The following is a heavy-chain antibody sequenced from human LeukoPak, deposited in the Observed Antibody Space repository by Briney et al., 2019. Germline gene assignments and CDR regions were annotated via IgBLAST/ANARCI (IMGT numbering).Heavy chain of an antibody. Sequence: GGSLRLSCAASGFTFSSYWMSWVRQAPGKGLEWVAIIKQDGSEKYYVDSVKGRFTISRDNAKNSPYLQMNSLRAEDTAVYYCAKHYDFWSGYGSNWFDPWGRGILVTVSS. CDR3: AKHYDFWSGYGSNWFDP. CDR2: IKQDGSEK. V-gene: IGHV3-7*01. J-gene: IGHJ5*02. D-gene: IGHD3-3*01. CDR1: GFTFSSYW.